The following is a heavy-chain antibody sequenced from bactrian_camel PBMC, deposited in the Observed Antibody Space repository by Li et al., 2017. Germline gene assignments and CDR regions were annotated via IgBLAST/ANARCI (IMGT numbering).Heavy chain of an antibody. V-gene: IGHV3S40*01. D-gene: IGHD4*01. CDR2: IYDTGSGSRDT. Sequence: DVQLVESGGGSVQAGGSLRLSCEASDSSSNCMGWFRQAGKAREWVASIYDTGSGSRDTVYADSVKGRFTCSRDNAKNTVYLQMDSLKPEDTGVYYCVRDYKSGDYRDDFGYWGQGTQVTVS. CDR3: VRDYKSGDYRDDFGY. J-gene: IGHJ6*01. CDR1: DSSSNC.